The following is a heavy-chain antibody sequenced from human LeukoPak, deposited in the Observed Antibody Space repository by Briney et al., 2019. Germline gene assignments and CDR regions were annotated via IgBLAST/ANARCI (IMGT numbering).Heavy chain of an antibody. V-gene: IGHV5-51*01. CDR2: MYPGDPDT. D-gene: IGHD6-19*01. Sequence: GESLKISCKSSGYSFTSYWIGWVRQTPGKGLEWMGIMYPGDPDTRYSPSFQGQITISADKSISTVYLQWSSLKASDTAMYYCARIIAVAGTKWFDYWGQGTLVTVSS. CDR1: GYSFTSYW. CDR3: ARIIAVAGTKWFDY. J-gene: IGHJ4*02.